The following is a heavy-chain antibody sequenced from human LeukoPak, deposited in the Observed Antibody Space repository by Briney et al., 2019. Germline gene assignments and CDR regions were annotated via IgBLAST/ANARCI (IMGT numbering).Heavy chain of an antibody. Sequence: GESLKISCKGSGYSFTSYWIGWVRQMPGKGLEWMGIIYPGDSDTRYSLSFQGQVTISADKSISTAYLQWSSLKASDTAMYYCARLEMATILRGYYFDYWGQGTLVTVSS. J-gene: IGHJ4*02. V-gene: IGHV5-51*01. CDR2: IYPGDSDT. D-gene: IGHD5-24*01. CDR3: ARLEMATILRGYYFDY. CDR1: GYSFTSYW.